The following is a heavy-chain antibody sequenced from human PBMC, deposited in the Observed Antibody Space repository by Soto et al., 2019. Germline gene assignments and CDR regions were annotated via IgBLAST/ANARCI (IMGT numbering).Heavy chain of an antibody. CDR3: ASANLKDYYYYYGMDV. D-gene: IGHD2-8*01. CDR1: GYSFTSYW. Sequence: PGESLKISCKGSGYSFTSYWIGWVRQMPGKGLEWMGIIYPGDSDTRYSPTFQGQVTISADKSISTAYLQWSSLKASDISMYYCASANLKDYYYYYGMDVWGQGTTVTVSS. CDR2: IYPGDSDT. J-gene: IGHJ6*02. V-gene: IGHV5-51*01.